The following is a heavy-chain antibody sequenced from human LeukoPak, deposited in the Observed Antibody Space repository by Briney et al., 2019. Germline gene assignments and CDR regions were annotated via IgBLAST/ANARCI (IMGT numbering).Heavy chain of an antibody. CDR3: ARALTTLTYEGY. Sequence: GGSLRLSGADSVFTFSSSSMHWIRQAPGKGLEWFSSISGSNSYIFYADSVKGRFTVSRDNAKDSLYLQMNSLRAEDTAVYYCARALTTLTYEGYWGQGTLVTVSS. J-gene: IGHJ4*02. V-gene: IGHV3-21*01. D-gene: IGHD1-1*01. CDR1: VFTFSSSS. CDR2: ISGSNSYI.